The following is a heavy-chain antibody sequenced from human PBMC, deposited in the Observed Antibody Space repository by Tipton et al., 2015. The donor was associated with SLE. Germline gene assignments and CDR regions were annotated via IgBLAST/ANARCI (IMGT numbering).Heavy chain of an antibody. V-gene: IGHV4-59*01. Sequence: GLVKPSETLSVNCTVSGVSISHWCWNWIRQPPGKGLEWIGYVCYSGTTKYNPSLKSRVTISPDTSKNQVTLTLKSVAAADTAVYYCARGDNWDYMEDWGQGTLVTVSS. J-gene: IGHJ4*02. CDR2: VCYSGTT. CDR1: GVSISHWC. D-gene: IGHD1-7*01. CDR3: ARGDNWDYMED.